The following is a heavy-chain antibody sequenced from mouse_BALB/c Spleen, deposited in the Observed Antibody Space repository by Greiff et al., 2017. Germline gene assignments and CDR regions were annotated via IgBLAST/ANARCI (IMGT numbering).Heavy chain of an antibody. V-gene: IGHV5-6-5*01. D-gene: IGHD2-4*01. Sequence: EVQGVESGGGLVKPGGSLKLSCAASGFTFSSYAMSWVRQTPEKRLEWVASISSGGSTYYPDSVKGRFTISRDNARNILYLQMSSLRSEDTAMYYCARAYDYDGKTAWFAYWGQGTLVTVSA. CDR3: ARAYDYDGKTAWFAY. CDR1: GFTFSSYA. J-gene: IGHJ3*01. CDR2: ISSGGST.